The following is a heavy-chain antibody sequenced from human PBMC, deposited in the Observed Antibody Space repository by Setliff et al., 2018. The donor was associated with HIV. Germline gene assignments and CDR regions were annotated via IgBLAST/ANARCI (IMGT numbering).Heavy chain of an antibody. V-gene: IGHV3-23*01. Sequence: PGGSLRLSCVASGFTFTTYPMSWVRQAPGKGLEWVSAISGDGGDTAYADSLKGRFTISRDTSKNTLHLHMSSLRAEDTAVYYCARQAHPRGYYGSAGLFDYWGQGTPVTVSS. CDR2: ISGDGGDT. CDR1: GFTFTTYP. CDR3: ARQAHPRGYYGSAGLFDY. J-gene: IGHJ4*02. D-gene: IGHD3-22*01.